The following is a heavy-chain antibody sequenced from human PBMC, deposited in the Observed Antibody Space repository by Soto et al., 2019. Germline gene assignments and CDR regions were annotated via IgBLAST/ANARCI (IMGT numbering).Heavy chain of an antibody. CDR1: GFPFSIYS. CDR3: AKDTTYYYDSSGPDGYAFDI. CDR2: ISGSGGST. V-gene: IGHV3-23*01. J-gene: IGHJ3*02. D-gene: IGHD3-22*01. Sequence: GGSLRLSCATSGFPFSIYSMNWVRQAPGKGLEWISHISGSGGSTYYADSVKGRFTISRDNSKNTLYLQMNSLRAEDTAVYYCAKDTTYYYDSSGPDGYAFDIWGQGTMVTVSS.